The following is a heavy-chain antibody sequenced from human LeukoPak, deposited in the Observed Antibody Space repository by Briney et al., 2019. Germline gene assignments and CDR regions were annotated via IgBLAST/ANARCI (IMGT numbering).Heavy chain of an antibody. V-gene: IGHV3-9*01. Sequence: GRSLRLSCAASGFTFDDYAMHWVRQAPGKGLEWVSGISWNSGSIGYADSVKGRLTISRDNAKNSLYLQMNSLRAEDTALYYCAKAAGSIAVAGPDYWGQGTLVTVSS. J-gene: IGHJ4*02. CDR1: GFTFDDYA. CDR3: AKAAGSIAVAGPDY. CDR2: ISWNSGSI. D-gene: IGHD6-19*01.